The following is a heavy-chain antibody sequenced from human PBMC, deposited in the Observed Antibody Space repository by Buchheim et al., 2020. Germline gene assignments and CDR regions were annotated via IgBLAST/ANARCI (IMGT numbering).Heavy chain of an antibody. J-gene: IGHJ4*02. V-gene: IGHV3-30*18. D-gene: IGHD3-22*01. Sequence: QVQLVESGGGVVQPGRSLRLSCAASGFTFRSYGMHWVRQAPGKGLEWVAVISYDGSDKYYADSVKGRFTISRDTSTKTVYLEMHSLRAEDTAVYYCAKGASLIVDSWGQGTL. CDR1: GFTFRSYG. CDR3: AKGASLIVDS. CDR2: ISYDGSDK.